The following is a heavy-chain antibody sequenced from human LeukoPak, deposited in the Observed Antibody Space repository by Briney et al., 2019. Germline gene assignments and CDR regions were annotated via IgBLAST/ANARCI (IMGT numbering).Heavy chain of an antibody. Sequence: SETLSLTCAVHGVSFSGYYWSWIRQPPGKGLEWIGEINHRGDTNYNPSLKSRVTISVDTSNKQFSVKLSSVTAADTAVYYCARDVGGVPASIFQHWGQGTLVTVSS. D-gene: IGHD2-15*01. CDR2: INHRGDT. J-gene: IGHJ1*01. CDR1: GVSFSGYY. CDR3: ARDVGGVPASIFQH. V-gene: IGHV4-34*01.